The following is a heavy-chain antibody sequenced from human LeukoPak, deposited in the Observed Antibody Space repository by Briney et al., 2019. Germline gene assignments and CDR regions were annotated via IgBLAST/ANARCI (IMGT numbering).Heavy chain of an antibody. J-gene: IGHJ4*02. CDR3: VRESVRDYYFDS. V-gene: IGHV3-49*04. D-gene: IGHD3-10*02. CDR2: IRSKALYGTS. Sequence: GGSLRLSCSGSGFRFGGYALSWVRQAPGKGLELVGFIRSKALYGTSEYAASVEGRFSISRDDSNNIVYLQMNSLKTEDTAVYFCVRESVRDYYFDSWGQGTLVTVSS. CDR1: GFRFGGYA.